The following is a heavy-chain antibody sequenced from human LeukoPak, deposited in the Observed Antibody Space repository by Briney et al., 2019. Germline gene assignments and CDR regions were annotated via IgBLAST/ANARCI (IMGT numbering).Heavy chain of an antibody. CDR2: IKVDGGEI. CDR1: GFTFSSYW. Sequence: GGPLRLSCAASGFTFSSYWMSWVRQAPGKGLEWVANIKVDGGEIHFVDSMKGRFTISRDNAKNSLYLQMNSLRGDDTAVYYCARSGYSHSWDYWGQGTLVIVSS. J-gene: IGHJ4*02. V-gene: IGHV3-7*03. D-gene: IGHD1-26*01. CDR3: ARSGYSHSWDY.